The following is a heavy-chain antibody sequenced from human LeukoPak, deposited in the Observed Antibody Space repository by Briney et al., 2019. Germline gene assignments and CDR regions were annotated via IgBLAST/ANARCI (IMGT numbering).Heavy chain of an antibody. D-gene: IGHD4-23*01. V-gene: IGHV1-2*02. Sequence: ASVKVSCKASGYTFTGSYMHWVRQAPGQGLEWMGWINPNSGGTNYAQKFQGRVTMTRDTSISTAYMELSRLRSDDTAVYYCAIDYGGNSFAFDIWGQGTMVTVSS. CDR1: GYTFTGSY. J-gene: IGHJ3*02. CDR3: AIDYGGNSFAFDI. CDR2: INPNSGGT.